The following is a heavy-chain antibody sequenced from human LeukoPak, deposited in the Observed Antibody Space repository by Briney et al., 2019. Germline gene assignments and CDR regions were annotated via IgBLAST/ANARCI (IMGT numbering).Heavy chain of an antibody. CDR1: GFTFSSYS. J-gene: IGHJ6*03. V-gene: IGHV3-48*01. CDR2: ISSSSSTI. Sequence: GGSLRLSCAASGFTFSSYSMNWVRQAPGKGLEWVSSISSSSSTIYYADSVKGRFTISRDNSKNTLYLQMNSLRAEDTAVYYCARHYPPTNYYYYMDVWGKGTTVTVSS. CDR3: ARHYPPTNYYYYMDV. D-gene: IGHD2-8*01.